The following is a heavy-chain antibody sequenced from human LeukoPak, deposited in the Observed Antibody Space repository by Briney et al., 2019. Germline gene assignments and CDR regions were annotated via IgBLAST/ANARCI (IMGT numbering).Heavy chain of an antibody. Sequence: GGSLRLSCVASGFSLSGYAMSWVRQAPGKGPEWVSGILTSGTTYYSDSVKGRFTISRDSSKNTLYLQMNSLRSEDTAIYSCAKDLTYNDGRWEFVAWGQGTLVTVSS. CDR3: AKDLTYNDGRWEFVA. CDR1: GFSLSGYA. CDR2: ILTSGTT. J-gene: IGHJ5*02. V-gene: IGHV3-23*05. D-gene: IGHD3-9*01.